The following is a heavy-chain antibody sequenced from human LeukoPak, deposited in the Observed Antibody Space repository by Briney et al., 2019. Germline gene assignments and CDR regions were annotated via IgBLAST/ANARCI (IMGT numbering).Heavy chain of an antibody. Sequence: GGSLRLSCAASGFTFSSYAMSWVRQAPGKGLEWVSAISGSGGSTYYADSVKGRFTISRDNSKNTLYLQMNSLRAEDAAVYYCAKSRQWLGKYYFDYWGQGTLVTVSS. J-gene: IGHJ4*02. CDR2: ISGSGGST. CDR3: AKSRQWLGKYYFDY. CDR1: GFTFSSYA. V-gene: IGHV3-23*01. D-gene: IGHD6-19*01.